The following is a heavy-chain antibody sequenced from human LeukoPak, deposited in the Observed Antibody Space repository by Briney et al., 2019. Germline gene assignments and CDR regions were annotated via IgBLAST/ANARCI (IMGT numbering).Heavy chain of an antibody. CDR2: INHSGSP. CDR1: GGSFSGYY. CDR3: ARRLRRGYDFVSGGYHFDY. D-gene: IGHD3-3*01. J-gene: IGHJ4*02. Sequence: SETLSLTCAVYGGSFSGYYWSWIRPPPGKGLEWIGEINHSGSPTYNPSLKSRVAMSVDTSKNQFSLKLSSVTAADTAVYYCARRLRRGYDFVSGGYHFDYWGQGTLVTVSS. V-gene: IGHV4-34*01.